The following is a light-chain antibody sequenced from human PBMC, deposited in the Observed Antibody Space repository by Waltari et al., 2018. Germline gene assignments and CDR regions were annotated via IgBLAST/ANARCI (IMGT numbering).Light chain of an antibody. J-gene: IGKJ1*01. CDR3: QQYFSTPWT. CDR2: WAY. Sequence: IVVTQSPDSLAVSLGERVTLTCRSNQSLLYDSNNRNYLAWYQQKPGQPPRPLIYWAYMRQSGVPDRFTGSGSGTDFTLTISSLQAEDVAVYYCQQYFSTPWTFGHETAVEIK. V-gene: IGKV4-1*01. CDR1: QSLLYDSNNRNY.